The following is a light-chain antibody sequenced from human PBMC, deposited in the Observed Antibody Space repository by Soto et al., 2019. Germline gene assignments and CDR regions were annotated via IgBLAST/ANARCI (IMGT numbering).Light chain of an antibody. CDR3: QQLNNYPRT. J-gene: IGKJ5*01. Sequence: DIQMTQSPSTLAASVGDRVTITCRASQSISSWLAWYQQKPGKAPKFLIYTASTLQSGVPSRFSGSGSGTEFTLTISSLQPEDFATYYCQQLNNYPRTFGHGTRLEIK. V-gene: IGKV1-9*01. CDR2: TAS. CDR1: QSISSW.